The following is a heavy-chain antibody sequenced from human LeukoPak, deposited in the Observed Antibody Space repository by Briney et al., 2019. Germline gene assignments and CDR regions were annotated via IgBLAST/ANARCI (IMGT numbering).Heavy chain of an antibody. V-gene: IGHV1-69*05. D-gene: IGHD5-18*01. CDR2: IIPIFGTA. CDR3: ARDQHVDTAGGWFDP. Sequence: ASVKVSCKASGGTFSSYAISWVRQAPGQGLEWMGGIIPIFGTANYAQKFQGRVTITTDESTSTAYMELSSLRSEDTAVYYCARDQHVDTAGGWFDPWGQGTLVTVSS. CDR1: GGTFSSYA. J-gene: IGHJ5*02.